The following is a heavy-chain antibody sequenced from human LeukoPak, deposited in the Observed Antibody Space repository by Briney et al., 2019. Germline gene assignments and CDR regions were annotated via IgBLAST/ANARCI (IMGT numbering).Heavy chain of an antibody. D-gene: IGHD4-23*01. CDR2: IKQDGSEK. J-gene: IGHJ6*02. CDR1: GFTFNKYW. CDR3: ARDLGYGGNSGFLYGMDV. V-gene: IGHV3-7*01. Sequence: GGSLRLSCAASGFTFNKYWMSWVRQAPGKGLEWVANIKQDGSEKYYVDSVKGRFTFSRDNAKNSLYLQMNSLRAEDTAVYYCARDLGYGGNSGFLYGMDVWGQGTTVTVSS.